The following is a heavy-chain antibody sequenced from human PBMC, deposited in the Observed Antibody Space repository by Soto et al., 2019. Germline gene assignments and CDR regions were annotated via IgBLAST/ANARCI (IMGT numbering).Heavy chain of an antibody. V-gene: IGHV3-30*03. CDR3: VRDNGSPGSPFDS. J-gene: IGHJ4*02. D-gene: IGHD1-26*01. CDR2: ISSDGSVA. CDR1: GFTFSYHA. Sequence: QVQLVESGGGLGRAGRSRRLSCAVSGFTFSYHAMHWVRRAPGEGLAWVALISSDGSVANYADSVKGRFTISRDNSRHTLYLQMNNLRSEDTAIYYCVRDNGSPGSPFDSWGQGTLVTVSS.